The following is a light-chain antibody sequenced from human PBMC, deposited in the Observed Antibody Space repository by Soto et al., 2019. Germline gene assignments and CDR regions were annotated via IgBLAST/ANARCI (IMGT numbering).Light chain of an antibody. J-gene: IGLJ2*01. CDR1: NSNIGNNP. V-gene: IGLV1-44*01. Sequence: QSVLTQPPSASGTPGQRVTISCSGGNSNIGNNPVNWYQQLPGSAPRLLIYSNDQRPSGVPNRFSGSESGTSASLAISGLQSEDEADYFCEAWDDSLNGLVFGGGTKLTVL. CDR2: SND. CDR3: EAWDDSLNGLV.